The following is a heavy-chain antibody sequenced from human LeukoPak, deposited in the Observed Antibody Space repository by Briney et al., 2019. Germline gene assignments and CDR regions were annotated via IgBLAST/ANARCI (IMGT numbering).Heavy chain of an antibody. D-gene: IGHD3-10*01. Sequence: GGSLRLSCAASGFTFSSYWMSWVRQAPGKGLECVANIKQDGSEKYYVDSVKGRFTISRDNAMNSLYLQMNSLRAEDTAVYYCARDIAPPSSVLWFGDLSVIWGQGTMVTVSS. J-gene: IGHJ3*02. CDR1: GFTFSSYW. V-gene: IGHV3-7*01. CDR2: IKQDGSEK. CDR3: ARDIAPPSSVLWFGDLSVI.